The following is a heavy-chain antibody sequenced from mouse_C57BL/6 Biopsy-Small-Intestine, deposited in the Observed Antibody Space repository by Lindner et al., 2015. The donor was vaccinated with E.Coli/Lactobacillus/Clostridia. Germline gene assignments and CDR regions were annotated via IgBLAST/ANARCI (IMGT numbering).Heavy chain of an antibody. CDR1: GYTFIEYY. CDR3: ARGLRIAEASGTFDI. CDR2: INPNSGGT. Sequence: SVKVSCKASGYTFIEYYMHWVRQAPGQGLEWMGWINPNSGGTNYAQKFQGRVTMTRDTSISAAYMELSRLRSDDTAVYYCARGLRIAEASGTFDIWGQGTMVTVSS. J-gene: IGHJ3*01. D-gene: IGHD3-1*01. V-gene: IGHV1-18*01.